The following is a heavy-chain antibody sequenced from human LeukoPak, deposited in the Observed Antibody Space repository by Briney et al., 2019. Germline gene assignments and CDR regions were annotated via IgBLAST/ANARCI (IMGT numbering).Heavy chain of an antibody. CDR2: INHSEST. CDR1: GGSFSGYY. V-gene: IGHV4-34*01. CDR3: ARAYCSSTSCYPVGYYCGMDV. Sequence: SETLSLTCAVYGGSFSGYYWSWIRQPQGKGQEWMGEINHSESTNSNQTLKSRVTISVDTSKNQFSLKLSSVTAADTAVYYCARAYCSSTSCYPVGYYCGMDVWGQGTTVTVSS. J-gene: IGHJ6*02. D-gene: IGHD2-2*01.